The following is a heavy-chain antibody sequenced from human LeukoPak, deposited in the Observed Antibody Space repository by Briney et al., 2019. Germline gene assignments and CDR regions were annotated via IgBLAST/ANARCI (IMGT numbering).Heavy chain of an antibody. V-gene: IGHV1-69*05. J-gene: IGHJ6*03. CDR3: ARVPRLRSSSWYGGYYYYYMDV. Sequence: ASVKVSCKXSGGTFSSHAISWVRQAPGQGLEWMGGIIPIFGTANYAQKFQGRVTITTDESTSTAYMELSSLRSEDTAVYYCARVPRLRSSSWYGGYYYYYMDVWGKGTTVTVSS. CDR1: GGTFSSHA. CDR2: IIPIFGTA. D-gene: IGHD6-13*01.